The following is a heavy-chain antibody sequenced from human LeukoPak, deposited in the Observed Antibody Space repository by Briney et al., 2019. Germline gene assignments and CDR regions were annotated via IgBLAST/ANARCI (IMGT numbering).Heavy chain of an antibody. Sequence: SKTLSLTCTVSGVSISSYFWSWIRQAPGKGLEWIGYISYSGNTDYNPSRKSRVTISEDTSKNQFSLKLISVTAADTAVYYCARSGPADAFDIWGQGTMVTVSS. D-gene: IGHD3-10*01. J-gene: IGHJ3*02. V-gene: IGHV4-59*08. CDR1: GVSISSYF. CDR3: ARSGPADAFDI. CDR2: ISYSGNT.